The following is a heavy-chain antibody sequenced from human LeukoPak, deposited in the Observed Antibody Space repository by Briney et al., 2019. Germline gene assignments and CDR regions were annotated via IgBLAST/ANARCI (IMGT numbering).Heavy chain of an antibody. Sequence: SETLSLTCAVYGGSFSGYYWSWIRQPPGKGLEWIGEINHSGSTNYNPSLKSRVTISVDTSKNQFSLKLSSVTAADTAVYYCASDLTRYSYGGGPFDYWGQGTLVTVSS. V-gene: IGHV4-34*01. J-gene: IGHJ4*02. D-gene: IGHD5-18*01. CDR2: INHSGST. CDR3: ASDLTRYSYGGGPFDY. CDR1: GGSFSGYY.